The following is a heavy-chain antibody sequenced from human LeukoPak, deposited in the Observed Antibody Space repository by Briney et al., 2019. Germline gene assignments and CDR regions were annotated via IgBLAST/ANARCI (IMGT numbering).Heavy chain of an antibody. V-gene: IGHV1-24*01. J-gene: IGHJ4*02. CDR3: ATGWWELPAGLPDY. Sequence: ASVKVSCKVSGYTLTELSMHWVRRAPGKGLEWMGGFDPEDGETIYAQKFQGRVTMTEDTSTDTAYMEPSSLRSEDTAVYYCATGWWELPAGLPDYWGQGTLVTVSS. CDR2: FDPEDGET. D-gene: IGHD1-26*01. CDR1: GYTLTELS.